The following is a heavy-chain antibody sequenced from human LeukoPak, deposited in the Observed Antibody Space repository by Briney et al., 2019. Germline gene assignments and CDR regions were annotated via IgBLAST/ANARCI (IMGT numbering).Heavy chain of an antibody. J-gene: IGHJ4*02. CDR3: ARNSGANVYTYSFQY. V-gene: IGHV3-20*04. Sequence: GGSLRLSCVASGLTFDDYGMSWVRQAPGKGLEWVSGINWNGGTTTYADSVKGRFTISRDNAKNSLYLQMNSLRVEDTAFYYCARNSGANVYTYSFQYWGQGTLVTVSS. CDR1: GLTFDDYG. D-gene: IGHD1-26*01. CDR2: INWNGGTT.